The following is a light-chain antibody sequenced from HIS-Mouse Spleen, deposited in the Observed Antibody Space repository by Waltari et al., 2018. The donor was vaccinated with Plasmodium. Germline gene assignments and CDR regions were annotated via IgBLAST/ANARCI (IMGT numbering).Light chain of an antibody. J-gene: IGLJ2*01. CDR3: QVWDSSSDHPV. CDR2: ADS. Sequence: SYVLTPPPSVSVAPGQTATITCGGNNIGSKSVHWYQQKPGQAPVLVVYADSDRPSGIPERFSGSNSGNTATLTISRVEAGDEADYYCQVWDSSSDHPVFGGGTKLTVL. CDR1: NIGSKS. V-gene: IGLV3-21*02.